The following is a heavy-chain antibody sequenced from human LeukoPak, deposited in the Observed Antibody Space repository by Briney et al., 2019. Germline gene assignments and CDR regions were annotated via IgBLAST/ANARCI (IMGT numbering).Heavy chain of an antibody. V-gene: IGHV3-23*01. CDR1: GFTFSSYS. Sequence: GGPLRLSCAASGFTFSSYSMNWVRQAPGKGLKWVSAIIGSGLTTYYADSVKGRFTISRDNSKNTLYLQMNGLRAEDTAVYYCAKDLSPGPDWGQGTLVTVSS. J-gene: IGHJ4*02. CDR2: IIGSGLTT. CDR3: AKDLSPGPD.